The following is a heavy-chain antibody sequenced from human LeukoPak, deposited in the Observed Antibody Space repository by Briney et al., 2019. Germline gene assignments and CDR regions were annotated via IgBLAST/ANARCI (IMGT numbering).Heavy chain of an antibody. V-gene: IGHV7-4-1*02. D-gene: IGHD6-13*01. CDR2: INTNTGNP. CDR1: GYTSTSYA. Sequence: ASVKVSCKASGYTSTSYAMNWVRQAPGQGLEWMGWINTNTGNPTYAQGFTGRFVFSLDTSVSTAYLQISSLKAEDTAVYYCARSSSSSPAFDYWAREPWSPSPQ. J-gene: IGHJ4*02. CDR3: ARSSSSSPAFDY.